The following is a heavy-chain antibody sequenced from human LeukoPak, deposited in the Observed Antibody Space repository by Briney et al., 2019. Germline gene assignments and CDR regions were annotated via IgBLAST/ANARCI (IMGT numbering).Heavy chain of an antibody. CDR2: INPSGGST. CDR3: ARYSSGWYRGYDAFDI. V-gene: IGHV1-46*01. J-gene: IGHJ3*02. CDR1: GYTFTSYY. Sequence: GASVKVSCKSSGYTFTSYYMHWVRQAPGQGLEWMGIINPSGGSTSYAQKFQVRVTMTRDTSTSTVYMELSSLRSEDTAVYYCARYSSGWYRGYDAFDIWGQGTMVTVSS. D-gene: IGHD6-19*01.